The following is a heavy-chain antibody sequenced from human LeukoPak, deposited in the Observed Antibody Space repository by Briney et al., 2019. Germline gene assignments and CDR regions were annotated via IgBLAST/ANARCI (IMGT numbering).Heavy chain of an antibody. Sequence: SETLSLTCTVSGGSISSYYWSWIRQPPGKGLEWIGYIYYSGSTNYNPSLKSRVNISVDTSKNQFSLKLNSVTAADTAVYYCARHGLDTYYFDYWGQGTLVTVSS. D-gene: IGHD5-18*01. CDR2: IYYSGST. J-gene: IGHJ4*02. V-gene: IGHV4-59*08. CDR1: GGSISSYY. CDR3: ARHGLDTYYFDY.